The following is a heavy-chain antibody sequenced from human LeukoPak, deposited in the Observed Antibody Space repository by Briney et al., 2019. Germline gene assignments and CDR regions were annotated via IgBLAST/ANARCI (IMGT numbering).Heavy chain of an antibody. Sequence: GGSLRLSCAASGFTFSSYAMSWVRQAPGKGLEWVSAISGSGGSTYYADSVKGRLTISRDNSKNTLYLQMNSLRAEDTAVYYCAKVGSSSSRHFDYWGQGTLVTVSS. D-gene: IGHD6-6*01. CDR3: AKVGSSSSRHFDY. CDR2: ISGSGGST. V-gene: IGHV3-23*01. J-gene: IGHJ4*02. CDR1: GFTFSSYA.